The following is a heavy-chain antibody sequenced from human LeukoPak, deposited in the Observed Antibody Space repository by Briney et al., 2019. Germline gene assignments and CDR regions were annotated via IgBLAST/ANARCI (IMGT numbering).Heavy chain of an antibody. CDR3: VRVKGSYFDF. CDR1: GFPFSSYS. J-gene: IGHJ4*02. V-gene: IGHV3-48*01. CDR2: ISASGSNI. Sequence: GGSLRLSCLASGFPFSSYSMNWVRQAPGRGLEWVSYISASGSNIYYVDSVEGRFTVSRDNAKNSLFLQMYSRRAEDTAVYYCVRVKGSYFDFWGQGTLVTVSS.